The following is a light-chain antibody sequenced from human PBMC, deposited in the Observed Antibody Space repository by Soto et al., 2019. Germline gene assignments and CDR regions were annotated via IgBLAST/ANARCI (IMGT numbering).Light chain of an antibody. CDR3: SSYTGGATWV. J-gene: IGLJ3*02. CDR2: GVS. Sequence: HSALTQPASVSGSPGQSITISCTGTSSDVGGYNSVSWYQQHPGKAPKLLIYGVSNRPSGVSNKFSGSKSGNTASLIISGLQAEDEADYYCSSYTGGATWVFGGGTKLTVL. V-gene: IGLV2-14*01. CDR1: SSDVGGYNS.